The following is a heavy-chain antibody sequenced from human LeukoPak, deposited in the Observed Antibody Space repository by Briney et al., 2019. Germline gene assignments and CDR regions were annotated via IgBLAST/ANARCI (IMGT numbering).Heavy chain of an antibody. CDR3: ARHPRGDSSNPPDSFDI. CDR1: GSSINNFY. Sequence: SETLSLTCTVSGSSINNFYWSWIRQPPGKGLEWLGFIFYSGTTNYNPSLESRVSMSVDTSRNQFSLNLRSLTAADTAVYYCARHPRGDSSNPPDSFDIWGQGTVVTVSS. D-gene: IGHD2-21*02. CDR2: IFYSGTT. V-gene: IGHV4-59*08. J-gene: IGHJ3*02.